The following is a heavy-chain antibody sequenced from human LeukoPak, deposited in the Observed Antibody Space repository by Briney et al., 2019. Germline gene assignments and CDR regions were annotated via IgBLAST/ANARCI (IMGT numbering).Heavy chain of an antibody. J-gene: IGHJ4*02. CDR1: GGTFSSYA. D-gene: IGHD5-24*01. V-gene: IGHV1-69*04. CDR2: IIPILGIA. Sequence: GSSVKVSCKASGGTFSSYAISWVRQAPGQGLEWMGRIIPILGIANYAQKFQGRVTITADKSTSTAYMELSSLRSEDTAVYYCARERASGSYYGRDGYNTFPQTFDYWGQGTLVTVSS. CDR3: ARERASGSYYGRDGYNTFPQTFDY.